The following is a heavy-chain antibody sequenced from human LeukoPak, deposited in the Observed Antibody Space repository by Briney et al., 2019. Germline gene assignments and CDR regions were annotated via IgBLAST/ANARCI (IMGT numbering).Heavy chain of an antibody. CDR3: ARGDYYAGGGRNWFEP. J-gene: IGHJ5*02. CDR1: GASISSSTYY. D-gene: IGHD3-16*01. CDR2: IYYSGAT. Sequence: PSETLSLTCTVSGASISSSTYYWGWIRQPPGKGLEWIGSIYYSGATYYNPSLKSRVTLSVGVSKNQFSLGLTSVTAADTAVYYCARGDYYAGGGRNWFEPWGHGTLVTVSS. V-gene: IGHV4-39*07.